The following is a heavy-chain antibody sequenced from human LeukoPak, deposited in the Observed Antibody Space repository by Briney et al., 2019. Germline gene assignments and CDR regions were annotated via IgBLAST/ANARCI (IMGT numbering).Heavy chain of an antibody. CDR2: INPNSGGT. D-gene: IGHD3-22*01. CDR3: ARVYDSSGYYDY. J-gene: IGHJ4*02. CDR1: GYTFTGYY. Sequence: GASVKVSSKASGYTFTGYYMHWVRQAPGQGLEWMGRINPNSGGTNYAQKFQGRVTMTRDTSISTAYMELSRLRSDDTAVYYCARVYDSSGYYDYWGQGTLVTVSS. V-gene: IGHV1-2*06.